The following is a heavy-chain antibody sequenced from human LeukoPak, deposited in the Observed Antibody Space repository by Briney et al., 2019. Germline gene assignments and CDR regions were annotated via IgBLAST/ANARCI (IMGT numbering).Heavy chain of an antibody. J-gene: IGHJ4*02. D-gene: IGHD4-17*01. V-gene: IGHV3-23*01. CDR1: GFTFSSYA. Sequence: QPGRSLRLSCAASGFTFSSYAMSWVRQAPGKGLEWVSVISGSGGSTYYADSVKGRFTISRDNSKNTLYLQMNSLRAQDTAVYYCAKAHHGDYFFYFDYWGQGTLVTVSS. CDR2: ISGSGGST. CDR3: AKAHHGDYFFYFDY.